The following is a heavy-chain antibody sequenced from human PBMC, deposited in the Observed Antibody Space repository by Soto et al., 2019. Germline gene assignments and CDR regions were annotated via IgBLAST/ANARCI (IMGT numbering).Heavy chain of an antibody. CDR1: GYTFTSYG. V-gene: IGHV1-18*01. Sequence: GASVKVSCKASGYTFTSYGISWVRQAPGQGLEWMGWISAYNGNTNYAQKLQGRVTMTTDTSTSTAYTELRSLRSDDTAVYYCARGVTTFGRLYWFDPWGQGTLVTVSS. CDR3: ARGVTTFGRLYWFDP. CDR2: ISAYNGNT. D-gene: IGHD4-17*01. J-gene: IGHJ5*02.